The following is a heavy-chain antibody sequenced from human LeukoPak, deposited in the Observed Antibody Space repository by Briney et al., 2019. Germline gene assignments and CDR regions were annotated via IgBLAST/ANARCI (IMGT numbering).Heavy chain of an antibody. Sequence: PGGSLRPSCGASGFTFSSYVMHWVRQTPNKGLEWVAVIWHDGSNKFYADSVRGRFTISRDNSKNTMDLQMNSLRADDTAIYYCANEVAWGAGAYDVWGQGTIITVSS. CDR2: IWHDGSNK. D-gene: IGHD7-27*01. CDR1: GFTFSSYV. CDR3: ANEVAWGAGAYDV. J-gene: IGHJ3*01. V-gene: IGHV3-33*06.